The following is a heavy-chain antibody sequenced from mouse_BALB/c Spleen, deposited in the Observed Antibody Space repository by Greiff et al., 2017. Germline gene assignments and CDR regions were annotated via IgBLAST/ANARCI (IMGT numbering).Heavy chain of an antibody. V-gene: IGHV1-87*01. CDR3: ARRGSSQYYFDY. CDR2: IYPGDGDT. Sequence: QVQLQQSGAELARPGASVKLSCKASGYTFTSYWMQWVKQRPGQGLEWIGAIYPGDGDTRYTQKFKGKATLTADKSSSTAYMQLSSLASEDSAVYYCARRGSSQYYFDYWGQGTTLTVSS. D-gene: IGHD1-1*01. CDR1: GYTFTSYW. J-gene: IGHJ2*01.